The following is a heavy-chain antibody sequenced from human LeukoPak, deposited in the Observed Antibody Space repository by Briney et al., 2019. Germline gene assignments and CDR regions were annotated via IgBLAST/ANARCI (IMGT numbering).Heavy chain of an antibody. CDR2: ISSSSSTI. D-gene: IGHD3-16*01. CDR3: ARDPGGSGFNWFDP. V-gene: IGHV3-48*01. J-gene: IGHJ5*02. Sequence: GGSLRLSCAASGFTFSSYGMSWVRQAPGKGLEWVSAISSSSSTIYYADSVKGRFTISRDNAKNSLYLQMNSLRAEDTALYYCARDPGGSGFNWFDPWGQGTLVTVSS. CDR1: GFTFSSYG.